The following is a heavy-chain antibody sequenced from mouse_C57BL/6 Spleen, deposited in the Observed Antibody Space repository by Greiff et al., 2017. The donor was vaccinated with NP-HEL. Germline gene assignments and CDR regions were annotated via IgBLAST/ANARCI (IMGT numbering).Heavy chain of an antibody. D-gene: IGHD1-1*01. CDR2: IDPSDSYT. V-gene: IGHV1-59*01. J-gene: IGHJ1*03. CDR3: ARTPYYGDWYFDV. Sequence: QVQLQQPGAELVRPGTSVKLSCKASGYTFTSYWMHWVKQRPGQGLEWIGVIDPSDSYTNYNQKFKGKATLTVDTSSSTAYMQLSSLTSEDSAVYDCARTPYYGDWYFDVWGTGTTVTVSS. CDR1: GYTFTSYW.